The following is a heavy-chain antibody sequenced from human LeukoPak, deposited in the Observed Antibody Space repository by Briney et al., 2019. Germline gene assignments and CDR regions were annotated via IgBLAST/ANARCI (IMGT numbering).Heavy chain of an antibody. J-gene: IGHJ4*02. CDR3: ARGTSTEYYDSSGYGA. CDR1: GYTFTGYD. D-gene: IGHD3-22*01. V-gene: IGHV1-8*01. Sequence: GASVKVSCKASGYTFTGYDINWVRQATGQGLEWMGWMNPNSGNTGYAQKFQGRVTMTRNTSISTAYMELSSLRSEDTAVYYCARGTSTEYYDSSGYGAWGQGTLVTVSS. CDR2: MNPNSGNT.